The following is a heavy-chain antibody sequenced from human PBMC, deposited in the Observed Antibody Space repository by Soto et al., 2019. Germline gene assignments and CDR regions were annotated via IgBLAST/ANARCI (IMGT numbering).Heavy chain of an antibody. Sequence: EVQLVESGGGLVQPGGSLRLSCAASGFTVTSYYMRWVRQAPGKGLEWVSVIYSNGGTHYADSVKGRFTISRDNSKNTLYLQMNNLGAEDTAVYYCARDSSGWFSSLDYWGQVTLVTGSS. J-gene: IGHJ4*02. D-gene: IGHD6-19*01. CDR1: GFTVTSYY. CDR2: IYSNGGT. CDR3: ARDSSGWFSSLDY. V-gene: IGHV3-66*01.